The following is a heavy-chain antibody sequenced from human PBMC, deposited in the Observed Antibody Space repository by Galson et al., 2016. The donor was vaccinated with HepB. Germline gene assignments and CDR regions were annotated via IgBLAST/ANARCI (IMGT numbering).Heavy chain of an antibody. CDR1: GFSFSGDY. J-gene: IGHJ4*02. D-gene: IGHD3-10*01. CDR2: INADGSAQ. V-gene: IGHV3-7*01. Sequence: SLRLSCAASGFSFSGDYMSWVRQTPAKGLEWVAKINADGSAQYYVDSVKGRFAVSRDNAKNSLYSQINSLTAEDVGVYFCARVVWFRVPDWGQGTIITVSS. CDR3: ARVVWFRVPD.